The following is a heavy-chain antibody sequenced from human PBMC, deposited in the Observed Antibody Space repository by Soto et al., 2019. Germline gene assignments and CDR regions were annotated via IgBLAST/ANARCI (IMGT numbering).Heavy chain of an antibody. CDR2: ISGSGGST. J-gene: IGHJ6*02. CDR1: GFTFSSYA. D-gene: IGHD6-13*01. Sequence: PGGSLRLSCAASGFTFSSYAMSWVRQAPGKGLEWVSAISGSGGSTYYADSVKGRFTISRDNSKNTLYLQMNSLRAEDTAVYYCAKGQQPTFYYYYYGMDVWGQGTTVTVSS. V-gene: IGHV3-23*01. CDR3: AKGQQPTFYYYYYGMDV.